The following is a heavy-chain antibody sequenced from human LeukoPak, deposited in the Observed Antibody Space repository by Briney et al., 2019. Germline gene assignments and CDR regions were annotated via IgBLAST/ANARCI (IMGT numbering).Heavy chain of an antibody. V-gene: IGHV3-74*01. CDR2: INGDGTGI. CDR3: TRPRYSSASIDV. D-gene: IGHD6-6*01. Sequence: PAGSLRLSCAASGFTLSSSWMHWVRPAQGKGLVWVSRINGDGTGINYADSVKGRFTNSRDNARNTLYLQMNSMRVEDTAGYYCTRPRYSSASIDVWVKETTVTVCS. CDR1: GFTLSSSW. J-gene: IGHJ6*01.